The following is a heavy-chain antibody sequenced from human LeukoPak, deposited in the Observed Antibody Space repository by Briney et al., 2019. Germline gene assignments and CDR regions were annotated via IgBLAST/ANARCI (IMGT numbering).Heavy chain of an antibody. D-gene: IGHD3-10*01. V-gene: IGHV1-2*06. CDR1: GYTFTGYY. CDR2: INPNSGGT. Sequence: GASVKVSCKASGYTFTGYYMHWVRQAPGQGLEWMGRINPNSGGTNYAQKFQGRVTITRDTSISTAYMELSRLRSDDTAVYYCARVAYYYGSGSYYMNDYWGQGTLVTVSS. J-gene: IGHJ4*02. CDR3: ARVAYYYGSGSYYMNDY.